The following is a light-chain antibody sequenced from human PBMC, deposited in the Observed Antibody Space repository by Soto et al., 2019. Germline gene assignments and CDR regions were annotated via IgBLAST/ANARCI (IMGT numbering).Light chain of an antibody. CDR2: VAS. J-gene: IGKJ5*01. CDR1: NRIALS. Sequence: DIQMNHSPASLSASVGDTVTITCRASNRIALSLNWYQQKPGKTPKLLIYVASTSESGVPSSFSGSGSGTEFTLTIRSLQPEDFATYYCQQSFRRPITFGQGTRL. CDR3: QQSFRRPIT. V-gene: IGKV1-39*01.